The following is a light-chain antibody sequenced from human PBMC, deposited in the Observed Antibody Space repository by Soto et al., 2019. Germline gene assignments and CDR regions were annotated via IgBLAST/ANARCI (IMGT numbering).Light chain of an antibody. Sequence: QSALTQPASVSGSPGQSITISCTGTSSGIRDYNYVSWYQQLPGNAPKLIMYEVSNRPSGISNRFSGSKSGNTASLTISGLQAGHEADYYCSSKSPDFFGTGTKVTVL. CDR3: SSKSPDF. CDR2: EVS. V-gene: IGLV2-14*01. J-gene: IGLJ1*01. CDR1: SSGIRDYNY.